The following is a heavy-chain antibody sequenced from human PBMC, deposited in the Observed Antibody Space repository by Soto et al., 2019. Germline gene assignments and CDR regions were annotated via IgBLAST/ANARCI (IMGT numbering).Heavy chain of an antibody. Sequence: SETLSLTCIVSGGAINSGGYYWTWVRQHPGKGLEWIGYIFFSGSTYYNPSLKSRVTISVDMSKNQFFLNLRSVTVADTAVYFCGITFVPYGMDVWGQGTTVTVSS. CDR3: GITFVPYGMDV. J-gene: IGHJ6*02. V-gene: IGHV4-31*03. CDR2: IFFSGST. D-gene: IGHD3-16*01. CDR1: GGAINSGGYY.